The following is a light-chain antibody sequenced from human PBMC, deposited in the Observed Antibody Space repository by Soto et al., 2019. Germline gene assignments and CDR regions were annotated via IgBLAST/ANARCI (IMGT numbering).Light chain of an antibody. CDR3: AAWDDSLNGVI. CDR1: SSNIGNNA. J-gene: IGLJ2*01. V-gene: IGLV1-36*01. Sequence: QSVLTQPPSVSEAPRQRVTISCSGSSSNIGNNAVNWYQQLPGKAPKLLIYYDEVLLSGVSDRFSGSKSGTSASLAISGLQSDDEADYYCAAWDDSLNGVIFGRGTKLTVL. CDR2: YDE.